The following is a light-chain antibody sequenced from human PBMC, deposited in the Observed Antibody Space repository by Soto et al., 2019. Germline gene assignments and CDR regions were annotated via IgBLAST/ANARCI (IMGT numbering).Light chain of an antibody. J-gene: IGKJ4*01. V-gene: IGKV1-9*01. CDR2: DAS. CDR1: QDISSY. Sequence: DIQLTQSPSFLSASVGDRVTITCRASQDISSYLAWYQQKPGKAPKLLIYDASTLQSGVPSRFRGSGSGTEFTLTISRLQHEDFATSSCQQLDSYPIGTFGGGTKVDI. CDR3: QQLDSYPIGT.